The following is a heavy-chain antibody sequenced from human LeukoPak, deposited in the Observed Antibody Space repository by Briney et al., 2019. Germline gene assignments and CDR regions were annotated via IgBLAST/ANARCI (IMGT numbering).Heavy chain of an antibody. CDR3: ARLERSYFFGSGSPYYFMDV. CDR2: IYYSGST. CDR1: GGSISSSSYY. D-gene: IGHD3-10*01. V-gene: IGHV4-39*01. Sequence: PSETLSLTCTVSGGSISSSSYYWGWIRQPPGKGLEWIVSIYYSGSTYYKASLKSLVTISADTSKNQFSLKQSSVTAADTAVYYCARLERSYFFGSGSPYYFMDVWGKGTTVTVSS. J-gene: IGHJ6*03.